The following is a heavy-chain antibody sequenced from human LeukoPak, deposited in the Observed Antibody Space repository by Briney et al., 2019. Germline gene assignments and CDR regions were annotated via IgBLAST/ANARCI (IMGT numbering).Heavy chain of an antibody. CDR2: ITSSGRYI. CDR1: GFTFSSYS. J-gene: IGHJ4*02. V-gene: IGHV3-21*04. CDR3: AKDNYDYVWGSYRASCFDY. Sequence: GGSLRLSCAASGFTFSSYSMNWVRQAPGKGLEWVSSITSSGRYIYYADSVKGRFTISRDNSENSLYLQMNSLRAEDTAVYYCAKDNYDYVWGSYRASCFDYWGQGTLVTVSS. D-gene: IGHD3-16*02.